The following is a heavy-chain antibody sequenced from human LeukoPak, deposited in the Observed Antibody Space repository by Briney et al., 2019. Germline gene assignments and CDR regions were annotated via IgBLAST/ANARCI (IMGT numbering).Heavy chain of an antibody. J-gene: IGHJ3*02. Sequence: SETLSLTCTVSGGSIVSYYWSWIRQPAGKGLEWIGRAYISANNNYNPSLKSRVTMSVDPSKNQLSLKLTSVTAADTAVYYCARDSIDHIAVPTTGDIWGQGTMVVASS. CDR3: ARDSIDHIAVPTTGDI. V-gene: IGHV4-4*07. CDR1: GGSIVSYY. D-gene: IGHD6-19*01. CDR2: AYISANN.